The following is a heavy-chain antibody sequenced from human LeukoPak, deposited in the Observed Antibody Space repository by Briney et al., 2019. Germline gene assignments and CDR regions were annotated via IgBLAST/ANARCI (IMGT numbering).Heavy chain of an antibody. CDR1: GGSFSGYY. J-gene: IGHJ4*02. D-gene: IGHD3-22*01. Sequence: SETLSLTCAVYGGSFSGYYWSWIRLPPGKGLEWIGEINHSGSTNYNPSLKSRVTISVDTSKNQFSLKLSSVTAADTAVYYCARGVTTIVLAYFDYWGQGTLVTVSS. CDR3: ARGVTTIVLAYFDY. CDR2: INHSGST. V-gene: IGHV4-34*01.